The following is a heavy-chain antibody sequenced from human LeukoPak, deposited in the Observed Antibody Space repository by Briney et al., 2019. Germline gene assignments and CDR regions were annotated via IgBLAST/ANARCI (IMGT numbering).Heavy chain of an antibody. Sequence: PGGSLRLSCAASGFTFVTSSMSWVRQAPGKGLEWVSSITDSGGNTFYADSVKGRFTVSRDNSKNTLYLQMTSLGAEDTAIYYCARERSTGFDDWGQGSLVTVSS. CDR1: GFTFVTSS. CDR2: ITDSGGNT. J-gene: IGHJ4*02. V-gene: IGHV3-23*01. CDR3: ARERSTGFDD. D-gene: IGHD7-27*01.